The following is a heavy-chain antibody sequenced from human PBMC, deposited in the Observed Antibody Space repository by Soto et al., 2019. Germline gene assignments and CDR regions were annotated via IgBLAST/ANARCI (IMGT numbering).Heavy chain of an antibody. CDR3: ARDYVSNCNYAGGNWFDP. CDR1: GYTFTGYY. V-gene: IGHV1-2*02. D-gene: IGHD1-7*01. Sequence: ASVKVSCKASGYTFTGYYMHWVRQAPGQGLEWMGWINPNSGGTSYAQKFQGRVTMTRDTSISTAYMELSRLRSDDTAVYYCARDYVSNCNYAGGNWFDPWGQGTLVTVSS. J-gene: IGHJ5*02. CDR2: INPNSGGT.